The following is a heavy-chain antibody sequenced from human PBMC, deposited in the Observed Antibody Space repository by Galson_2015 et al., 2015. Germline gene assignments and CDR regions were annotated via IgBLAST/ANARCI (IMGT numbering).Heavy chain of an antibody. Sequence: SLRLSCAASGYTFSSYGIHWVRQAPGKGLEWVAVISYDGSKKYYSDSAKGRFTISRDNSKNTVYLQVNSLAAEDTAVYYCARDRQVYCGGDCYSTSWGYDFDYWGQGTQVTVSS. V-gene: IGHV3-30*03. CDR2: ISYDGSKK. J-gene: IGHJ4*02. CDR3: ARDRQVYCGGDCYSTSWGYDFDY. CDR1: GYTFSSYG. D-gene: IGHD2-21*02.